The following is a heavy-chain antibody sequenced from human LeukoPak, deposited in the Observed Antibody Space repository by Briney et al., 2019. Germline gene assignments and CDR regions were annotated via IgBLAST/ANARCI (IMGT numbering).Heavy chain of an antibody. CDR3: ASWVGSQRDGWFDP. Sequence: SETLSLTCTVSGGSISSGSYYWSWIRQPAGEGLEWIGRIYTSGSTNYNPSLKSRVTISVDTSKNQFSLKLSSVTAADTAVYYCASWVGSQRDGWFDPWGQGTLVTVSS. CDR1: GGSISSGSYY. D-gene: IGHD1-26*01. J-gene: IGHJ5*02. CDR2: IYTSGST. V-gene: IGHV4-61*02.